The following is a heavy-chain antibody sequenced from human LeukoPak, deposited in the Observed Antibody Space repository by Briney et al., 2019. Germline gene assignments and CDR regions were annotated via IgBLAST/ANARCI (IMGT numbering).Heavy chain of an antibody. CDR1: GFTFSNYA. CDR2: ISDSGVTA. V-gene: IGHV3-23*01. J-gene: IGHJ4*02. D-gene: IGHD3-16*01. CDR3: ANLNAPYWGNLDY. Sequence: GGSLRLSCAASGFTFSNYAMSWVRQAQGEGLDWVSAISDSGVTAYYADSVKGRFTISRDNSKSTLYLQMNSLRAEDTAVYYCANLNAPYWGNLDYWGQGTLVTVSS.